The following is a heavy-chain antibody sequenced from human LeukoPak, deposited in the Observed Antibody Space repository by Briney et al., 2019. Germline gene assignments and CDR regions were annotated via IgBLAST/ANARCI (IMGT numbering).Heavy chain of an antibody. CDR3: ARERPASCYFDY. CDR2: INTSSGRT. J-gene: IGHJ4*03. Sequence: ASVKVSCKASGYTFIRYYMHWVRQAPGQGLEWMGLINTSSGRTTYAQKFQGRVTMTRDTSTSTVYMEVSSLGSEDTAVYYCARERPASCYFDYWGLGTLVTASS. CDR1: GYTFIRYY. D-gene: IGHD2-2*01. V-gene: IGHV1-46*01.